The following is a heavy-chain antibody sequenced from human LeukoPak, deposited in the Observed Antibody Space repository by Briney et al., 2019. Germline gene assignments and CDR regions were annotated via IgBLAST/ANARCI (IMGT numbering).Heavy chain of an antibody. CDR1: GFTFSSYW. CDR2: IKQDGSEK. V-gene: IGHV3-7*01. J-gene: IGHJ4*02. D-gene: IGHD6-19*01. CDR3: AKDSSGGFDY. Sequence: GGSLRLSCAASGFTFSSYWMSWVRQAPGKGLEWVANIKQDGSEKYYVDSVKGRFTISRDNSKNTLYLQMNSLRAEDTAVYYCAKDSSGGFDYWGQGTLVTVSS.